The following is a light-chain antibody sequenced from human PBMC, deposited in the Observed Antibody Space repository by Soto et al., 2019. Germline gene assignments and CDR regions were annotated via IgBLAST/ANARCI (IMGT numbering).Light chain of an antibody. Sequence: IVMPQSPATLSVSPGERTTLSCRASQSVSSNLAWYQQKPGQAPRLLIYGASTRATGIPARFSGSGSGTDFTLTISSLQSEDFAVYYCQQYNNWPPRDSFGQGTKLESK. CDR3: QQYNNWPPRDS. V-gene: IGKV3-15*01. J-gene: IGKJ2*01. CDR1: QSVSSN. CDR2: GAS.